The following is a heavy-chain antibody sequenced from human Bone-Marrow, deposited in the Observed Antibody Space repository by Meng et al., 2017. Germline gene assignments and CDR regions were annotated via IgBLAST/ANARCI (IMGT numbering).Heavy chain of an antibody. CDR2: STNKANSYIT. V-gene: IGHV3-72*01. D-gene: IGHD6-19*01. CDR3: ARDTIAVAGTSKRSDAFDI. CDR1: GFTFSNAW. Sequence: GGSLRLSCAASGFTFSNAWMSWARQAPGKGLEWVGRSTNKANSYITEYAASVKGRFTISRDDSKDSLYLQMNSLKTEDTALYYCARDTIAVAGTSKRSDAFDIWGQGTMVTVSS. J-gene: IGHJ3*02.